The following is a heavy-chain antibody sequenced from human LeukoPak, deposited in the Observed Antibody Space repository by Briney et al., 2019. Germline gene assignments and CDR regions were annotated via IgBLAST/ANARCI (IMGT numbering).Heavy chain of an antibody. CDR2: IYSGGST. J-gene: IGHJ6*03. CDR3: ARDTNFERDYYYMDV. Sequence: PGGSLRLSCAASGFTVTSNYMSWLRQAPGKGLEWVSVIYSGGSTYYADSVKGRFTISRDNSKNTLYLQMNSLRAEDTAVYYYARDTNFERDYYYMDVWGKGTTVTVSS. V-gene: IGHV3-66*02. CDR1: GFTVTSNY.